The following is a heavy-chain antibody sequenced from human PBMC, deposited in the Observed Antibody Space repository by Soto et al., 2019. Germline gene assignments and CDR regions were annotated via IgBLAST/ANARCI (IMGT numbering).Heavy chain of an antibody. J-gene: IGHJ3*02. Sequence: PGGSLRLSCAASGFTFSHYYMSWIRQAPGKGLEWVSYISSSGSTIYYADSVKGRFTISRDNAKNSLYLQMNSLRAEDTAVYYCAREMHCSSTSCYAGSAAFDIWGQGTMVTVSS. CDR2: ISSSGSTI. D-gene: IGHD2-2*01. CDR3: AREMHCSSTSCYAGSAAFDI. CDR1: GFTFSHYY. V-gene: IGHV3-11*01.